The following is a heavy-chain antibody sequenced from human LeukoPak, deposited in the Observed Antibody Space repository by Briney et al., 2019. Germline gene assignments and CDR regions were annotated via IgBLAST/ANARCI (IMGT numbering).Heavy chain of an antibody. CDR3: ARGPSGGANNWFDP. D-gene: IGHD2-15*01. CDR2: LYYSGST. CDR1: GGSINGDY. Sequence: WETLSLTSSVSGGSINGDYWSWIRQPPGKGLEWIGYLYYSGSTNYNPSLKSQVTISVDMSKNQFSRKVTSVTAADTAVYYCARGPSGGANNWFDPWGQGILVTVSS. J-gene: IGHJ5*02. V-gene: IGHV4-59*01.